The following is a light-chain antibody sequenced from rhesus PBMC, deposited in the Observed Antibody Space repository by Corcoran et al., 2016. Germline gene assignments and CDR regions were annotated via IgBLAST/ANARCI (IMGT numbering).Light chain of an antibody. J-gene: IGKJ2*01. CDR3: QQDNSLPYS. CDR2: YVD. CDR1: QGISSF. V-gene: IGKV1-32*01. Sequence: DIQMTQSPSSLSTSVGDRVTITCRASQGISSFLNWYQQKPGKAPKLLIYYVDSLDSGVPSRFSGSGSGTEFTLTISSLQPEDFATYYCQQDNSLPYSFGQGTKVEIK.